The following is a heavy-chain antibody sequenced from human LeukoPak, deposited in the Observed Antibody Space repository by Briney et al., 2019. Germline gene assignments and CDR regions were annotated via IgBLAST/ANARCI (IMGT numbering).Heavy chain of an antibody. Sequence: GGSLRLSCAASGFTFSSYSMNWVRQAPGKGLEWVSSISSSSSYIYYADSVKGRFTISRDNAKNSLYLQMNSLRAGDTAVYYCAKAQDIVVVPAAMDYWGQGTLVTVSS. J-gene: IGHJ4*02. D-gene: IGHD2-2*01. V-gene: IGHV3-21*01. CDR3: AKAQDIVVVPAAMDY. CDR1: GFTFSSYS. CDR2: ISSSSSYI.